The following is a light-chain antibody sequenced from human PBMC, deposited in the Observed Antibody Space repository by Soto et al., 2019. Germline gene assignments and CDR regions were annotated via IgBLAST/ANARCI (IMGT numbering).Light chain of an antibody. V-gene: IGLV2-14*01. J-gene: IGLJ1*01. Sequence: QSVLTQPASVSGSPGQSITISCTGTSSDIGVYKYVSWYQQHPGKAPKLMIYEVSSRPSGVSNRFSGSKSGNTASLTISGLQAEDEADYYCSSYTSSSTYVFGTGTKLTVL. CDR3: SSYTSSSTYV. CDR1: SSDIGVYKY. CDR2: EVS.